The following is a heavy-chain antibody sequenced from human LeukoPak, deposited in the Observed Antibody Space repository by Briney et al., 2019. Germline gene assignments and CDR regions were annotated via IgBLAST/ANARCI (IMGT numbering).Heavy chain of an antibody. V-gene: IGHV4-39*07. CDR1: GGSISSSSYY. CDR3: ARGWGDTGRNFDY. Sequence: SETLSLTCTVSGGSISSSSYYWGWIRQPPGKGLEWIGSIYYSGSTYYNPSLKSRVTISVDTSKNQFSLKLSSVTAADTAVYYCARGWGDTGRNFDYWGQGTLVTVSS. D-gene: IGHD7-27*01. J-gene: IGHJ4*02. CDR2: IYYSGST.